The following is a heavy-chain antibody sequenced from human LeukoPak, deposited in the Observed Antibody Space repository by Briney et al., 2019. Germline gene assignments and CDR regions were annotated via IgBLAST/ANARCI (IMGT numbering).Heavy chain of an antibody. CDR1: GGSISSGDYY. CDR3: ARTELLPNYYYYYGMDV. J-gene: IGHJ6*02. CDR2: IYYSGST. D-gene: IGHD2-15*01. Sequence: PSQTLSLTCTVPGGSISSGDYYWSWIRQPPGKGLEWIGYIYYSGSTYYNPSLKSRVTISVDTSKNQFSLKLSSVTAADTAVYYCARTELLPNYYYYYGMDVWGQGTTVTVSS. V-gene: IGHV4-30-4*01.